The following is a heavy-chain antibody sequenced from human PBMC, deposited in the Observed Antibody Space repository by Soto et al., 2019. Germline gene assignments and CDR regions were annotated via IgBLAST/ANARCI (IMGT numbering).Heavy chain of an antibody. J-gene: IGHJ2*01. CDR1: GFTFINYA. Sequence: EVQLLESGGGLVQPGGSLRLSCVGSGFTFINYAMNWVRQTPGKGLEWVSGISGGGDRTFDADSVKGRFTISRDKSKNAVNLQMNSLRAADPAVYYCARKVLGSTSRPDWWYFDLGGRGTLVTVSS. CDR2: ISGGGDRT. D-gene: IGHD2-2*01. CDR3: ARKVLGSTSRPDWWYFDL. V-gene: IGHV3-23*01.